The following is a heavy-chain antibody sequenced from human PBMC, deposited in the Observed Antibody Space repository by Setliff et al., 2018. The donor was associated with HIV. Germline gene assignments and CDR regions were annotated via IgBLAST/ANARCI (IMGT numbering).Heavy chain of an antibody. CDR3: ARDTGYYDSTVSPPYNWFDP. CDR2: INPSGGST. Sequence: ASVKVSCKASGYTFTSYYMHWVRQAPAQGLEWMGIINPSGGSTGYAQKFQGRVTITRDTSTSTVYMELSSLRSEDTAVYYCARDTGYYDSTVSPPYNWFDPWGQGTLVTVSS. V-gene: IGHV1-46*01. D-gene: IGHD3-22*01. J-gene: IGHJ5*02. CDR1: GYTFTSYY.